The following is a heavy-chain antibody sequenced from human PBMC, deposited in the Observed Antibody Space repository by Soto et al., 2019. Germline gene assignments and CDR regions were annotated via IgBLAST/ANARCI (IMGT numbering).Heavy chain of an antibody. J-gene: IGHJ4*02. CDR2: VSGSGGST. V-gene: IGHV3-23*01. Sequence: EVHLLESRGGLVQPGGSLRLSCAASGFTFSNYSMTWVLQAPGKGLEWVSGVSGSGGSTNYADAVKGRFTISSDNSKNTLDLQMNSLRAEDTAVYYCAKDRWDTNMTYSFYYWGQGALVTVSS. CDR1: GFTFSNYS. D-gene: IGHD5-18*01. CDR3: AKDRWDTNMTYSFYY.